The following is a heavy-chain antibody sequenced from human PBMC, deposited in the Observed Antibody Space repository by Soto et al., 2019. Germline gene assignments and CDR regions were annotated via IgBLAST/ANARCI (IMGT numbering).Heavy chain of an antibody. CDR2: IYYSGST. CDR1: GGSISGGGCY. J-gene: IGHJ4*02. CDR3: ARHRYSYGVYYFDY. V-gene: IGHV4-61*08. D-gene: IGHD5-18*01. Sequence: SVTLCLTCTVAGGSISGGGCYWSWIRQPPGKGLEWIGYIYYSGSTNYNPSLTSRVTISVDTSKNQFSLKLSSVTAADTAVYYCARHRYSYGVYYFDYWGQGTLVTVSS.